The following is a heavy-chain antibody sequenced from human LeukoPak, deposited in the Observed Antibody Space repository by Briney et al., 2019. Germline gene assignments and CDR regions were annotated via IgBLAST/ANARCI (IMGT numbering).Heavy chain of an antibody. V-gene: IGHV3-7*01. CDR1: GFTFNNYW. CDR2: IKHEGSEK. J-gene: IGHJ4*02. Sequence: PGGSLRLSCAASGFTFNNYWMSWVRQAPGKGLEWVANIKHEGSEKYYVDSVKGRFTISRDNAKNSLYLQMNSLRAEDTAVYYCAREGYLDYWAQRTLVTVSS. CDR3: AREGYLDY.